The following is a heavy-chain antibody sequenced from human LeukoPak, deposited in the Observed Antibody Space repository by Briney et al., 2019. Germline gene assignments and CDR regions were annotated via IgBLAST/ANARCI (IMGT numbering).Heavy chain of an antibody. V-gene: IGHV3-23*01. CDR1: GFTFSSYA. CDR3: AKGDQWELLRSLFDY. CDR2: ISGSGGST. J-gene: IGHJ4*02. Sequence: GVSLRLSCAASGFTFSSYAMSWVRQAPGKGLEWVSAISGSGGSTYYADSVKGRFTISRDNSKNTLYLQMNSLRAEDTAVYYCAKGDQWELLRSLFDYWGQGTLVTVSS. D-gene: IGHD1-26*01.